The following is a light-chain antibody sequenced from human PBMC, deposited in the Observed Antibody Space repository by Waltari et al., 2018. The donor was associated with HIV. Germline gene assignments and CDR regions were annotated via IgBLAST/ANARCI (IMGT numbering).Light chain of an antibody. CDR2: SAT. CDR3: EQNYTFPLFS. Sequence: DIQLTQSPSPLSASVGDRVTITCRASQTIGDYVNWYQQKPGKPPKLLIYSATSLQPGVPSRFSGSGSGTDFALTISSLQAEDFAIYYCEQNYTFPLFSFGPGTKVDIK. V-gene: IGKV1-39*01. J-gene: IGKJ3*01. CDR1: QTIGDY.